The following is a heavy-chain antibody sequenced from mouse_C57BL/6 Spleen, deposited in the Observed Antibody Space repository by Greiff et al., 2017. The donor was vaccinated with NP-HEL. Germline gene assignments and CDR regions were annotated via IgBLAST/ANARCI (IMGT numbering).Heavy chain of an antibody. CDR3: ARGDYDYDPYAMDY. CDR2: IYPGSGST. J-gene: IGHJ4*01. V-gene: IGHV1-55*01. CDR1: GYTFTSYW. Sequence: QVQLQQPGAELVKPGASVKMSCKASGYTFTSYWITWVKQRPGQGLEWIGDIYPGSGSTNYNEKFKSKATLTVDTSSSTAYMQLSSLTSEDSAVYYCARGDYDYDPYAMDYWGQGTSVTVSS. D-gene: IGHD2-4*01.